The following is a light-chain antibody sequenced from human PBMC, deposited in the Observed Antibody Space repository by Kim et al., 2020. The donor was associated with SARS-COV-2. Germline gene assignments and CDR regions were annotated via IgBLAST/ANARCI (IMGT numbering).Light chain of an antibody. CDR2: YDS. CDR1: NIGSKS. Sequence: SYELTQPPSVSVAPGKTARITCGGNNIGSKSVHWYQQKPGQAPVLVIYYDSDQPSGIPERFSGSNSGNTATLTISRVEAGDEADYYRQVWDSSSDHYVFGTGTKVTVL. V-gene: IGLV3-21*04. CDR3: QVWDSSSDHYV. J-gene: IGLJ1*01.